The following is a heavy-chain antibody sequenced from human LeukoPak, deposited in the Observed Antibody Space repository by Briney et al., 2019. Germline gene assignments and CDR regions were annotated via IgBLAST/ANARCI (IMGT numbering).Heavy chain of an antibody. Sequence: GGSLRLSCAASGFTFSSYSMSWVRQAPGKGLEWVSSISSSSSYIYYADSVKGRFTISRDNARNSLYLQMNSLRVEDTAVYYCARDPYSGTYGNTYYYYMDVWGKGTTVTVSS. J-gene: IGHJ6*03. D-gene: IGHD1-26*01. CDR1: GFTFSSYS. V-gene: IGHV3-21*01. CDR3: ARDPYSGTYGNTYYYYMDV. CDR2: ISSSSSYI.